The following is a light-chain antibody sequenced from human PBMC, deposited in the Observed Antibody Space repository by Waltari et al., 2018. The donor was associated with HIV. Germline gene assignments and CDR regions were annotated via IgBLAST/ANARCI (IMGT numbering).Light chain of an antibody. CDR3: QHYDPLPYS. Sequence: DIQMTQSPSSLSASVGDRVTIPCQASQDISRLLNWYQQKPGKAPKLLIYDASSLEAGVPPRFSGSGSGTDFTFTISSLQPEDIATYVCQHYDPLPYSFGQGTKLQI. J-gene: IGKJ2*01. V-gene: IGKV1-33*01. CDR2: DAS. CDR1: QDISRL.